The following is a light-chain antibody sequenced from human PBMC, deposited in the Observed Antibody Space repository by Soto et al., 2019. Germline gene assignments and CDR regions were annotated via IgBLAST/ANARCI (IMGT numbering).Light chain of an antibody. CDR1: QRVSSSY. Sequence: PGTLSVSPGGRATLSWRASQRVSSSYLAWYQQRPGQAPRLLISGASSRATGIPDRFSGSGSGTDFTLTISRLEPEDFAVYYCQQYGSSPGTFGQGTKVDI. CDR2: GAS. CDR3: QQYGSSPGT. J-gene: IGKJ1*01. V-gene: IGKV3-20*01.